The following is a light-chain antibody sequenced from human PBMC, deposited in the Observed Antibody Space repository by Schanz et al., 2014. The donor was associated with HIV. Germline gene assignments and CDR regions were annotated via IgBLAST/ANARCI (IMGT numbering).Light chain of an antibody. CDR2: DVT. Sequence: QSALTQPASVSGSPGQSITISCTGTSSDVGAYNYVSWYQQHPGKAPKLMIYDVTNRPSGVSNRFSGSKSGNTASLTISGLQADDEADYYCSSYAGSSTVVFGGGTKLTVL. CDR3: SSYAGSSTVV. J-gene: IGLJ3*02. V-gene: IGLV2-14*03. CDR1: SSDVGAYNY.